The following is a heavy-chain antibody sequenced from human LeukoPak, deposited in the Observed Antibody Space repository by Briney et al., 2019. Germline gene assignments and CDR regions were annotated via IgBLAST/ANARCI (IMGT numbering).Heavy chain of an antibody. CDR2: FTGSDGNI. CDR3: AAGGGNTFNP. CDR1: GSTFSSQA. V-gene: IGHV3-23*01. J-gene: IGHJ5*02. D-gene: IGHD1/OR15-1a*01. Sequence: GGSLRLSCAVSGSTFSSQALSWVRQAPGKGLEWVSSFTGSDGNIHYADSVKGRFTLSRDSSKETMYLQMISLRADDTATYYCAAGGGNTFNPWGQGILVTVSS.